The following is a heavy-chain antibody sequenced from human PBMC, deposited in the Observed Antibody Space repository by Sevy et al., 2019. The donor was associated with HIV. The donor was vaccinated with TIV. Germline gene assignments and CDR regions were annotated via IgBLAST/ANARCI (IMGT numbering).Heavy chain of an antibody. Sequence: GGSLRLSCAASGFTFSSYAMSWVRQAPGKGLEWVSAISGSGGSTYYADSVKGRFTISRDNSKNTLYLQMNSLRAEDTAVYYCAKLPAYDYVWGSYRYTGGYYYYMDVLGKGTPVTVSS. CDR1: GFTFSSYA. J-gene: IGHJ6*03. CDR2: ISGSGGST. D-gene: IGHD3-16*02. CDR3: AKLPAYDYVWGSYRYTGGYYYYMDV. V-gene: IGHV3-23*01.